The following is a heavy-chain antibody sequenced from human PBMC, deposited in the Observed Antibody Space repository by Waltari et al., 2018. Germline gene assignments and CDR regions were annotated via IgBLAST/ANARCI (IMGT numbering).Heavy chain of an antibody. D-gene: IGHD3-16*01. CDR1: GLNFIDNY. CDR2: LYSAGHT. V-gene: IGHV3-53*01. CDR3: ARDLVHYFDY. J-gene: IGHJ4*02. Sequence: EVQLVESGGGLIQPGGSLSISCAPSGLNFIDNYMSWVRQAPGKGLEWVSVLYSAGHTYYADSVKGRFTISRDSSKNTLYLQMNSLRTEDTAVYYCARDLVHYFDYWGQGTLVTVSS.